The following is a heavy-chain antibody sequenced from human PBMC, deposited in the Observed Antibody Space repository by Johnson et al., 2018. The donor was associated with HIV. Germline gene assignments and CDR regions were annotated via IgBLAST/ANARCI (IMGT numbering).Heavy chain of an antibody. CDR1: GFTFSSYG. V-gene: IGHV3-30*02. CDR2: IRYDGSNK. D-gene: IGHD2-15*01. CDR3: ARLGYCSGGSCYASDAFDI. J-gene: IGHJ3*02. Sequence: QVQLVESGGGVVQPGGSLRLSCAASGFTFSSYGMHWVRQAPGKGLEWVAFIRYDGSNKYYADSVKGRFTISRDNSKNTLYLQMNGLRPEDTAVYYCARLGYCSGGSCYASDAFDIWGQGTMVTVSS.